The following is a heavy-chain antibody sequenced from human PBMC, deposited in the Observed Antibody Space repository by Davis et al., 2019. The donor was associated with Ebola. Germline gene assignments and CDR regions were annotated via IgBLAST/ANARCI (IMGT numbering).Heavy chain of an antibody. V-gene: IGHV3-23*01. D-gene: IGHD3-22*01. J-gene: IGHJ4*02. CDR1: GFTFSSYA. CDR3: AKTGGSSGYYHPQVDY. CDR2: ISGSGGST. Sequence: GESLKISCAASGFTFSSYAMSWVRQAPGKGLEWVSGISGSGGSTYYADSVKGRFTISRDNSKNTLYLQMNSLRAEDTAVYYCAKTGGSSGYYHPQVDYWGQGTLVTVSS.